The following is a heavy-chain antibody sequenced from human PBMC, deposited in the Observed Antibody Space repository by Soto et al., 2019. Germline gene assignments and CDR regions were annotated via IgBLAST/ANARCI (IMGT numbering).Heavy chain of an antibody. D-gene: IGHD3-10*01. CDR2: VNPNNGDT. CDR3: AKVSRKGSAIDFDY. CDR1: GCTFSNYD. Sequence: QVQLVQSGAELKKPGASVKVSCKASGCTFSNYDMNWVRQATGQGPEWIGWVNPNNGDTGYAQKFQGRVTLTTDISTTTAYMELISLRSEDTAIYYCAKVSRKGSAIDFDYWGQGTLITVSS. J-gene: IGHJ4*02. V-gene: IGHV1-8*01.